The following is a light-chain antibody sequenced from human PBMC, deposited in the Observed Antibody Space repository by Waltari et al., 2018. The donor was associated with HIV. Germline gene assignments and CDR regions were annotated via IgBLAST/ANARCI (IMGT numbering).Light chain of an antibody. CDR2: DVS. CDR1: SSVVGGYDS. J-gene: IGLJ2*01. Sequence: QSALTQPRPVSGSPGPSVTTSCTGTSSVVGGYDSVSWYQQHPGEAPKLIIYDVSKRPSGVPDRFSGSKSGNTASLTISGLQAEDEADYYCCSYAGSDTFVLFGGGTKVTVL. CDR3: CSYAGSDTFVL. V-gene: IGLV2-11*01.